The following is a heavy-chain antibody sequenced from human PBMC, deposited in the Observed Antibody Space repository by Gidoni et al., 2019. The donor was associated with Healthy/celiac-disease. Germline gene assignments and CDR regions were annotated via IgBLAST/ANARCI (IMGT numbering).Heavy chain of an antibody. CDR1: GFTLSSYA. CDR2: ISYDGSNK. Sequence: HVQLVESGGGVVQPGRSLRLSCAASGFTLSSYAMHWVRQAPGKGLEWVVVISYDGSNKYYADSVKGRFTISRDNSKNTLYLQMNSLRAEDTAVYYCARDTGGGYCSSTSCSVVYWGQGTLVTVSS. CDR3: ARDTGGGYCSSTSCSVVY. J-gene: IGHJ4*02. D-gene: IGHD2-2*01. V-gene: IGHV3-30*01.